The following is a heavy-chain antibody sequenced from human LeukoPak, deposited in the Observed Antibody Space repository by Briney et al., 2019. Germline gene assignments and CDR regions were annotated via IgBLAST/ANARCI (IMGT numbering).Heavy chain of an antibody. V-gene: IGHV1-18*01. D-gene: IGHD6-13*01. Sequence: ASVKVSCKASGGTFSSYAISWVRQAPGQGLEGMGWISAYNGNTNYAQKLQGRVTMTTDTSTSTAYMELRSLRSDDTAVYYCARESSSWYEFRYFDYWGQGTLVTVSS. CDR2: ISAYNGNT. CDR1: GGTFSSYA. CDR3: ARESSSWYEFRYFDY. J-gene: IGHJ4*02.